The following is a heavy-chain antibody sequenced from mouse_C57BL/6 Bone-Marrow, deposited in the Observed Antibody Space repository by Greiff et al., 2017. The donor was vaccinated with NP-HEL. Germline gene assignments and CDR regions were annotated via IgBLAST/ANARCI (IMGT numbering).Heavy chain of an antibody. CDR1: GFTFSNYW. CDR3: TAHDAMDY. CDR2: IRLKSDNYAT. J-gene: IGHJ4*01. V-gene: IGHV6-3*01. Sequence: EVKVVESGGGLVQPGGSMKLSCVASGFTFSNYWMNWVRQSPEKGLEWVAQIRLKSDNYATHYAESVKGRFTISRDDSKSSVYLQMNNLRAEDTGIYYCTAHDAMDYWGQGTSVTVSS.